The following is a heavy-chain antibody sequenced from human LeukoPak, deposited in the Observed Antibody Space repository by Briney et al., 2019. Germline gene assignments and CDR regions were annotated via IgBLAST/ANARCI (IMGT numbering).Heavy chain of an antibody. CDR3: ARRPRSYSSSWIDY. CDR1: GGSISSGDYY. D-gene: IGHD6-13*01. CDR2: IYYSGST. V-gene: IGHV4-31*03. J-gene: IGHJ4*02. Sequence: PSETLSLTCTVSGGSISSGDYYWSWIRQHPGKGLERIGYIYYSGSTYYNPSLKSRVTISVDTSKNQFSLKLSSVTAADTAVYYCARRPRSYSSSWIDYWGQGTLVTVSS.